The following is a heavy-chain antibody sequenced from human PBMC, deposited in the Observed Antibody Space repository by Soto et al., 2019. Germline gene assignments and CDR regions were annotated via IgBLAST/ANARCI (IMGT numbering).Heavy chain of an antibody. CDR1: GFTFSSYV. D-gene: IGHD2-15*01. CDR2: ITNGGGGA. J-gene: IGHJ4*02. CDR3: AKDCSGGSCFSGY. Sequence: EVQLLESGGGLVQPGGSLSLSCAASGFTFSSYVMSLVRQAPGKGLEWVSSITNGGGGAYYAHSVKGRFTISRDNSKNALYLQMNRLRAEDTAVYYCAKDCSGGSCFSGYWGQGTLVTVSS. V-gene: IGHV3-23*01.